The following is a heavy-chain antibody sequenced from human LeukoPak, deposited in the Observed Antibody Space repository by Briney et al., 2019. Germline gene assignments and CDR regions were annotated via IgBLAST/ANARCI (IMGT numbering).Heavy chain of an antibody. J-gene: IGHJ4*02. Sequence: HPGGSLRLSCAASGFTFSTYAITWLRQGPGKGLEWVSAIRPDGDRTYYANSVRGRFTISRDNSKDTVYLQINGLRAEDTAVYYCARVEGLQRAHDDYWGQGTLVTVSS. CDR2: IRPDGDRT. CDR1: GFTFSTYA. D-gene: IGHD5-24*01. V-gene: IGHV3-23*01. CDR3: ARVEGLQRAHDDY.